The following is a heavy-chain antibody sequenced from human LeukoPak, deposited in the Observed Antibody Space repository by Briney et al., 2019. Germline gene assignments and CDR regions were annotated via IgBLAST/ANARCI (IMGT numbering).Heavy chain of an antibody. D-gene: IGHD3-9*01. J-gene: IGHJ4*02. V-gene: IGHV3-7*01. Sequence: GGSLRLSCAASGFTFEDFGTHWVRQAPGKGLEWVANIKQDGSEKYYVDSVKGRFTISRDNAKNSLYLQMNSLRAEDTAVYYCARQYYDILTGYYLHFDYWGQGTLVTVSS. CDR1: GFTFEDFG. CDR3: ARQYYDILTGYYLHFDY. CDR2: IKQDGSEK.